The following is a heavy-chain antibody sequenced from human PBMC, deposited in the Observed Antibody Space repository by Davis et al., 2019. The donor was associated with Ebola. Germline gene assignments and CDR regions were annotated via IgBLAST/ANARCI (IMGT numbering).Heavy chain of an antibody. D-gene: IGHD1-1*01. Sequence: PGGSLRLSCVASGFKFDDYAMHWVRQVPGKGLEWVSGISWNSATINYADSVKGRFTISRDNAKDSLHLQMDSLRTEDTALYYCAKDKGFTGGMEIDYWGQGTLVTVSS. J-gene: IGHJ4*02. V-gene: IGHV3-9*01. CDR3: AKDKGFTGGMEIDY. CDR2: ISWNSATI. CDR1: GFKFDDYA.